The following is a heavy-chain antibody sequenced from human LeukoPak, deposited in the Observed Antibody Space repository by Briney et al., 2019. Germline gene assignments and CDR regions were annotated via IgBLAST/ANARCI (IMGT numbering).Heavy chain of an antibody. Sequence: GGSLRLSCAASGLTLEALFMHWVRQVPGQDLEWISLIDWDGSITYYADSVKGRFNLSRDTSKSSLYLHLNSLTPQATAFYYCGKDSFVGATSYLDSWGQGTLVTVSS. CDR3: GKDSFVGATSYLDS. CDR1: GLTLEALF. D-gene: IGHD1-26*01. V-gene: IGHV3-43*01. J-gene: IGHJ4*02. CDR2: IDWDGSIT.